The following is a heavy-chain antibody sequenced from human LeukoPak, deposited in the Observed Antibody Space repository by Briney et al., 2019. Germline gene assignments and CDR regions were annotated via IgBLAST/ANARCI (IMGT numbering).Heavy chain of an antibody. D-gene: IGHD3-3*01. CDR2: IYHSGST. Sequence: SETLSLTCAVSGYSISSGYYWGWIRQPPGKGLEWIGSIYHSGSTYYNPSLKSRVTISVDTSKNQFSLKLSSVTAADTAVYYCARQLVGYYDFWSGKRGAFDIWGQRTMVTVSS. V-gene: IGHV4-38-2*01. CDR1: GYSISSGYY. CDR3: ARQLVGYYDFWSGKRGAFDI. J-gene: IGHJ3*02.